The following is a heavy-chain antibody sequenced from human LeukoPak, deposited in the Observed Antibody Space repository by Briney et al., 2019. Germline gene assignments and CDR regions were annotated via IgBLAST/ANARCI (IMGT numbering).Heavy chain of an antibody. CDR3: AKDRGLVGSTPSNFDY. V-gene: IGHV3-23*01. CDR2: ISGSGGST. D-gene: IGHD1-26*01. Sequence: GGSLILSCAASGFTFSSNAMNWVRQAPGKGLEWVSGISGSGGSTYSADSVKGRFTISRDNSKKTVYLQMNSLRAEDTAVYYCAKDRGLVGSTPSNFDYWGQGTLVTVSS. J-gene: IGHJ4*02. CDR1: GFTFSSNA.